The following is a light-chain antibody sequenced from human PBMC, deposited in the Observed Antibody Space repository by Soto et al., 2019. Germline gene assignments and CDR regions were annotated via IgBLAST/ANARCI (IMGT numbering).Light chain of an antibody. CDR2: GAS. CDR3: QQYNNWPPVT. CDR1: QIVSSN. Sequence: EIVMTQSPATLSVSPGERATLSYSASQIVSSNLAWYQQKPGQAPRLLIYGASTRATGIPARFSGSGSGTEFTLTISSLQSEDFAVYYCQQYNNWPPVTFGGGTKVEIK. V-gene: IGKV3-15*01. J-gene: IGKJ4*01.